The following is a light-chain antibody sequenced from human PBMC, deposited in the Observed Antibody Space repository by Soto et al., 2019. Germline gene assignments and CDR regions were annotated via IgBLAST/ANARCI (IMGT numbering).Light chain of an antibody. CDR1: SSDVGGYNY. V-gene: IGLV2-14*01. Sequence: QSVLTQPASVSGSPGQSITISCTGTSSDVGGYNYVSWYQQLPGKAPKLMIYEVSNRTSGVSNRFSGSKSGNTASLTISGLQAEDEADYYCSSYTGSSTPYVFGTGTKVTVL. J-gene: IGLJ1*01. CDR3: SSYTGSSTPYV. CDR2: EVS.